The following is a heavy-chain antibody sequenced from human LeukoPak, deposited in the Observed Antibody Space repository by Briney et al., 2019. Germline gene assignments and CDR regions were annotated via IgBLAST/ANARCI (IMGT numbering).Heavy chain of an antibody. J-gene: IGHJ4*02. D-gene: IGHD3-10*01. CDR1: GFTFSSYA. CDR2: INSDGSST. V-gene: IGHV3-74*01. CDR3: ARGESYGSGSYYTAPGLFDY. Sequence: PGGSLRLSCAASGFTFSSYAMHWVRQAPGKGLVWVSRINSDGSSTSYADSVKGRFTISRDNAKNTLYLQMNSLRAEDTAVYYCARGESYGSGSYYTAPGLFDYWGQGTLVTVSS.